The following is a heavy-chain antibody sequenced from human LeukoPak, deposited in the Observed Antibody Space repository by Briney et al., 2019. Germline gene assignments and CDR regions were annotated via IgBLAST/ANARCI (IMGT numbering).Heavy chain of an antibody. V-gene: IGHV3-7*01. CDR1: GFTFRNYW. D-gene: IGHD6-6*01. Sequence: GRSLRLSCTASGFTFRNYWMSWVRQAPGKRLERVAYIKEDGSDKNYVDSVKGRFTISRDNAKSPLYLQMNSLRVEDTAVYYCVRGTRSNSFWGQGTQVTVSS. CDR2: IKEDGSDK. CDR3: VRGTRSNSF. J-gene: IGHJ4*02.